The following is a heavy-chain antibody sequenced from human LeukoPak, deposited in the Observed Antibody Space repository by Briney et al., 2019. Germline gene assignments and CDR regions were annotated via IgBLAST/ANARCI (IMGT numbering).Heavy chain of an antibody. D-gene: IGHD3-3*01. V-gene: IGHV3-7*01. CDR2: IKNDGSEK. J-gene: IGHJ4*02. Sequence: GGSLRLSCAASGFVFRNYFMSWVRQAPGRGLEWVASIKNDGSEKYYVDSVRGRYTISRDNTKNSLYLQMSSLRAEDTAVYYCATDRGWRTSGYYLYYFEYWGQGTLVTFSS. CDR1: GFVFRNYF. CDR3: ATDRGWRTSGYYLYYFEY.